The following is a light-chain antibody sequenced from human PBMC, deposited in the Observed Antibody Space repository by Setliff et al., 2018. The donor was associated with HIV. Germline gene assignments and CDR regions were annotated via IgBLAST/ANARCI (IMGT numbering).Light chain of an antibody. CDR3: SSYTSSSTYV. J-gene: IGLJ1*01. CDR1: SSDVGGYNY. Sequence: QSVLAQPASVSGSPGQSITISCTGTSSDVGGYNYVSWYQQHPGKAPKLMIYDVSKWPSGVSNRFSGSKSGNTASLTISGLQTEDEADYYCSSYTSSSTYVSGTGTKVTVL. V-gene: IGLV2-14*01. CDR2: DVS.